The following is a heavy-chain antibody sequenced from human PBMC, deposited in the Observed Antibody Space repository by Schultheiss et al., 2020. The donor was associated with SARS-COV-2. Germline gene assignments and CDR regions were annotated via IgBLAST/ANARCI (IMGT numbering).Heavy chain of an antibody. J-gene: IGHJ3*02. CDR3: ARASLPDAFDI. Sequence: SETLSLTCAVSGGSISSSNWWSWVRQPPGKGLEWIGRIYTSGSTNYNPSLKSRVTMSVDTSRKQFSLNLSSVTAADTAMYYCARASLPDAFDIWGQGTMVTVSS. CDR2: IYTSGST. D-gene: IGHD6-6*01. V-gene: IGHV4-4*02. CDR1: GGSISSSNW.